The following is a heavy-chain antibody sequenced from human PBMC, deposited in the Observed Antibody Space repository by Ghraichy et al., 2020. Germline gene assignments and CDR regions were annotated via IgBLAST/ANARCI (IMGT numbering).Heavy chain of an antibody. CDR3: ARDRVRLYYYYGMDV. D-gene: IGHD5/OR15-5a*01. J-gene: IGHJ6*02. CDR1: GFTFSSYA. Sequence: GGSLRLSCAASGFTFSSYAMHWVRQAPGKGLEWVAVISYDGSNKYYADSVKGRFTISRDNSKNTLYLQMNSLRAEDTAVYYCARDRVRLYYYYGMDVWGQGTTVTVSS. CDR2: ISYDGSNK. V-gene: IGHV3-30*04.